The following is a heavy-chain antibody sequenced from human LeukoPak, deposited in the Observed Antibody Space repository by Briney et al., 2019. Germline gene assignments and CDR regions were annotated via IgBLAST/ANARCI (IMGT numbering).Heavy chain of an antibody. CDR2: ISAYNGNT. V-gene: IGHV1-18*01. Sequence: ASVKVSCKASGYTFTSYGISWVRQAPGQGLEWMGWISAYNGNTIYAQKFQGRVTMTEDTSTDTAYMELSSLRSEDTAVYYCATGPLYCSGGSCQTDYWGQGTLVTVSS. J-gene: IGHJ4*02. D-gene: IGHD2-15*01. CDR1: GYTFTSYG. CDR3: ATGPLYCSGGSCQTDY.